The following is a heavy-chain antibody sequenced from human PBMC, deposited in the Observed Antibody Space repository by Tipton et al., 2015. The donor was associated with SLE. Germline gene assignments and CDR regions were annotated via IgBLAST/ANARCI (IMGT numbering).Heavy chain of an antibody. CDR2: VHNSGNT. CDR1: GDRVSRNSGV. D-gene: IGHD2-15*01. J-gene: IGHJ5*02. CDR3: ARNGGGGNEHAWFDP. V-gene: IGHV4-61*01. Sequence: GLVKPSRTLSLTCAISGDRVSRNSGVCSWIRQPPGKTLEWIGHVHNSGNTYYNPSLKSRVTMSIDTSRNQLSLNLKSVTVADTALYFCARNGGGGNEHAWFDPWGQGTPVTVSS.